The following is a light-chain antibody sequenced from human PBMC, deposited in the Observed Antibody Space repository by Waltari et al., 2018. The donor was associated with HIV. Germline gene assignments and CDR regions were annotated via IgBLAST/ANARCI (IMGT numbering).Light chain of an antibody. CDR2: KVS. V-gene: IGKV2-30*01. CDR1: QSLVYSNGHTY. Sequence: LSVHVGVGRPITMSRRSNQSLVYSNGHTYLDWFHQRPGQSPRRLIYKVSNRDSGVPDRFGGRGSGTDFTLKISRVEAEDVGVYYCMQGTHWPLTIGGGTRVEMK. CDR3: MQGTHWPLT. J-gene: IGKJ4*01.